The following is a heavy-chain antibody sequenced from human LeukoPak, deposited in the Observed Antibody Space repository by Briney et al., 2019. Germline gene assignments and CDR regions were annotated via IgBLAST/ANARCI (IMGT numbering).Heavy chain of an antibody. CDR2: INHSGST. D-gene: IGHD3-22*01. Sequence: SETLSLTCAVSGGSFSGYYWSWIRQPPGKGLEWIGEINHSGSTNYNPSLKSRVTISVDTSKNQFSLKLSSVTAADTAVYYCALTHYYDSSGRFDYWGQGTLVTVSS. J-gene: IGHJ4*02. CDR1: GGSFSGYY. V-gene: IGHV4-34*01. CDR3: ALTHYYDSSGRFDY.